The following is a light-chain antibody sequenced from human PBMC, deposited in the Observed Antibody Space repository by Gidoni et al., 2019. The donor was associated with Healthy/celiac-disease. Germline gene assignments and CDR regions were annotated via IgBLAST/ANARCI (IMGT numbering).Light chain of an antibody. CDR1: QSLLHSNGYNY. J-gene: IGKJ4*01. CDR2: LGS. V-gene: IGKV2-28*01. CDR3: MQALQTRLT. Sequence: DIVMTQSPRSLPVTPGEPASISCRSSQSLLHSNGYNYFDWYLQKPWQSPQLLIYLGSNRASGVPDRFSGSGSGTDFTLKISRVESDDVGVYYCMQALQTRLTFXGXTKVEIK.